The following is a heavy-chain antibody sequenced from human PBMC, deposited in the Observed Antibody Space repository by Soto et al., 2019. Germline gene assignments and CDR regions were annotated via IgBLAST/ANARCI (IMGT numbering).Heavy chain of an antibody. D-gene: IGHD2-2*01. CDR1: GFTFSSYA. V-gene: IGHV3-23*01. Sequence: GGSLRLSCAASGFTFSSYAMSWVRQAPGKGLEWVSAISGSGGSTYYADSVKGRFTISRDNSKNTLYLQMNSLRAEDTDVSFCARGVASPAPYLREIVVVPAAMMDYWGQGTLVTVSS. CDR3: ARGVASPAPYLREIVVVPAAMMDY. J-gene: IGHJ4*02. CDR2: ISGSGGST.